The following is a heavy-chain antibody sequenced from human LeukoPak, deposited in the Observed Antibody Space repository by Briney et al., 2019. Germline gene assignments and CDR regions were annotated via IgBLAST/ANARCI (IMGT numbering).Heavy chain of an antibody. J-gene: IGHJ4*02. V-gene: IGHV4-38-2*02. Sequence: SETLSLTCAVSGYSISSGYYCGWIRQPPGKGLEWIGSIYHSGSTYYNPSLKSRVTISVDTSKNQFSLKLSSVTAADTAVYYCARDRYYDSSGTPFDYWGQGTLVTVSS. D-gene: IGHD3-22*01. CDR1: GYSISSGYY. CDR2: IYHSGST. CDR3: ARDRYYDSSGTPFDY.